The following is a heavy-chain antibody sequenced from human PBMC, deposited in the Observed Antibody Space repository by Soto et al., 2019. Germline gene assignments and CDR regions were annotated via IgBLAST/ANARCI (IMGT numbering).Heavy chain of an antibody. CDR1: GFTFSSYA. CDR2: ISYDGSNK. Sequence: QVQLVESGGGVVQPGRSLRLSCAASGFTFSSYAMHWVRQAPGKGLEWVAVISYDGSNKYYADSVKGRFTISRDNSKNTLYLQMNSLRAEDTAVYYCARARELRFFTRDYYYYYGLDVWGQGTTVTVSS. J-gene: IGHJ6*02. V-gene: IGHV3-30-3*01. CDR3: ARARELRFFTRDYYYYYGLDV. D-gene: IGHD3-3*01.